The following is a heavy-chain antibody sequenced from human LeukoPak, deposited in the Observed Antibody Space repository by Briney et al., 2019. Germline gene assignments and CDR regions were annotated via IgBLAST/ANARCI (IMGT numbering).Heavy chain of an antibody. CDR2: ISSNGGST. V-gene: IGHV3-64D*06. CDR1: GFTFSSYA. J-gene: IGHJ1*01. D-gene: IGHD4-17*01. CDR3: VKLDRYGDYDYFQH. Sequence: GGSLRLSCSASGFTFSSYAMHWVRQAPGKGLEYVSAISSNGGSTYYADSVKGRFTISRDNSKNTLYLQMSGLRAEDTAVYYCVKLDRYGDYDYFQHWGQGTLVTVSS.